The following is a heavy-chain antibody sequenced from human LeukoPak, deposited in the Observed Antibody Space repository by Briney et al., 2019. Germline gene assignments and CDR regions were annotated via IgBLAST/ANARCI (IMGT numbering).Heavy chain of an antibody. CDR2: IYYSGST. V-gene: IGHV4-59*08. D-gene: IGHD1-26*01. CDR1: GGSISSYY. Sequence: SETLSLTCTVSGGSISSYYWSWIRQPPGKGQGWIGYIYYSGSTNYNPSLKSRVTISVDTSKNQFSLKLSSVTAADTAVYYCARVEWELAVPVFDYWGQGTLVTVSS. J-gene: IGHJ4*02. CDR3: ARVEWELAVPVFDY.